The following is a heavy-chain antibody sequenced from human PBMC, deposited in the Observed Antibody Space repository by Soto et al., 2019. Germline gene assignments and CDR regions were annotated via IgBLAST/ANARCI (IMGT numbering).Heavy chain of an antibody. J-gene: IGHJ4*02. V-gene: IGHV4-59*01. CDR1: GGSISNYY. D-gene: IGHD1-26*01. CDR3: ARAGATTLSDY. CDR2: IYYSGST. Sequence: QVQLQESGPGLVKPSETLSLTCTVSGGSISNYYWSWFRQPPGKGLEWIGYIYYSGSTNYNPSLHSRATIALDTSKNPFSLKLSSVTAADTAVYYCARAGATTLSDYWGQGTLVTVSS.